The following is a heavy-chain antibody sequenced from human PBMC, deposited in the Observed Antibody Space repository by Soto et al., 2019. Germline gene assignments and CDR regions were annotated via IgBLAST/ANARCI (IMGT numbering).Heavy chain of an antibody. D-gene: IGHD6-19*01. CDR2: IYTSGST. J-gene: IGHJ4*02. CDR1: GGSITDYS. V-gene: IGHV4-4*07. Sequence: SETLSLTCTVSGGSITDYSWVWIRQPAGNGLEWIGRIYTSGSTNYNPSLKSRVTMSVDTSKNQFSLKLSSVTAADTAVYYCARDARLRYSSGWFPFDYWGQGTLVTVSS. CDR3: ARDARLRYSSGWFPFDY.